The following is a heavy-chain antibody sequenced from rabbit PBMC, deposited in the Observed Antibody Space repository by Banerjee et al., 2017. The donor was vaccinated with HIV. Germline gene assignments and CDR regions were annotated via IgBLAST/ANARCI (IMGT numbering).Heavy chain of an antibody. V-gene: IGHV1S7*01. CDR1: GFDFSSYY. D-gene: IGHD4-1*01. J-gene: IGHJ4*01. CDR2: IYAGKGST. CDR3: ARDSSSGWGAFNL. Sequence: QSLEESGGDLVKPEGSLTLTCTASGFDFSSYYMSWVRQAPGKGLEWIGIIYAGKGSTDYASWVNGRFTISSDNAQNTVDLQMNSLTAADTATYFCARDSSSGWGAFNLWGQGTLVTVS.